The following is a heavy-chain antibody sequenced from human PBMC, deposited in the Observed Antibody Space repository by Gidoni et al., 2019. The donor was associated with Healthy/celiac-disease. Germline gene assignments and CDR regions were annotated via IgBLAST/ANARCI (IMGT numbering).Heavy chain of an antibody. J-gene: IGHJ4*02. D-gene: IGHD4-17*01. CDR2: ISSSSSYI. CDR1: GFTFSSYS. Sequence: EVQLVESGGGLVKPGGSLRLSCAASGFTFSSYSMNWVRQAPGKGLELVSSISSSSSYIYYADSVKGRFTISRDNAKNSLYLQMNSLRAEDTAVYYCARDSLRAFDYWGQGTLVTVSS. CDR3: ARDSLRAFDY. V-gene: IGHV3-21*01.